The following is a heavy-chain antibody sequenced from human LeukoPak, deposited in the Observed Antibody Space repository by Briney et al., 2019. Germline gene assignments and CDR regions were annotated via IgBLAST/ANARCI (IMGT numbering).Heavy chain of an antibody. CDR3: ARKIIAAAVGGFDP. D-gene: IGHD6-13*01. CDR1: GFTVSSNY. CDR2: IYSGGST. V-gene: IGHV3-53*01. J-gene: IGHJ5*02. Sequence: GGSLRLSCAASGFTVSSNYMSWVRQAPGKGLEWVSVIYSGGSTYYADSVKGRFTISRDNSKNTLYLQMNSLRAEDTAVYYCARKIIAAAVGGFDPWGQGTLVTVSS.